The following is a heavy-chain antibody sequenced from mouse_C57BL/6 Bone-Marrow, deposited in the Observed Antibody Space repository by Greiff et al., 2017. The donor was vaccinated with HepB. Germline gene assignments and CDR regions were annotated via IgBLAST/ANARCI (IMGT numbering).Heavy chain of an antibody. CDR2: ISNGGGST. CDR1: GFTFSDYY. D-gene: IGHD2-1*01. J-gene: IGHJ3*01. Sequence: DVMLVESGGGLVQPGGSLKLSCAASGFTFSDYYMYWVRQTPEKRLEWVAYISNGGGSTYYPDTGKGRFTISRDNAKNTLYLQMSRLKSEDTAMYYCARQGGYYGNYPWFAYWGQGTLVTVSA. CDR3: ARQGGYYGNYPWFAY. V-gene: IGHV5-12*01.